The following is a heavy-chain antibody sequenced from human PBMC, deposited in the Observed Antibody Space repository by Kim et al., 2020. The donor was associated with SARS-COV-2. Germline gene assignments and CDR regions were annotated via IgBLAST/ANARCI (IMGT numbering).Heavy chain of an antibody. CDR1: GFTFDNYA. CDR3: ARGIYAIFGADLDH. CDR2: ISWDSGSL. Sequence: GGSLRLSCAASGFTFDNYAMHWVRQAPGKGLEWVSGISWDSGSLAYADSVKGRFTISRDNAKNSLYLQMNSLRAGDTALYYCARGIYAIFGADLDHWGQGTLVTVSS. D-gene: IGHD3-3*01. J-gene: IGHJ1*01. V-gene: IGHV3-9*01.